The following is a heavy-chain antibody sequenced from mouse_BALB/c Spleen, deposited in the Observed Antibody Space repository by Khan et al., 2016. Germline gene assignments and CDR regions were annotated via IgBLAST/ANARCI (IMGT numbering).Heavy chain of an antibody. CDR2: IDPANSNT. CDR1: GFNIKDTY. CDR3: APYGRGFAC. J-gene: IGHJ3*01. Sequence: VQLQQSGAELVKPGASVKLSCTASGFNIKDTYMHWLKQRPEQGLEWIGRIDPANSNTIYDPKFQGKATITSDTSSNTAYLQLSSLTSEDTAVYSCAPYGRGFACWGQGTLVTVSA. V-gene: IGHV14-3*02. D-gene: IGHD1-2*01.